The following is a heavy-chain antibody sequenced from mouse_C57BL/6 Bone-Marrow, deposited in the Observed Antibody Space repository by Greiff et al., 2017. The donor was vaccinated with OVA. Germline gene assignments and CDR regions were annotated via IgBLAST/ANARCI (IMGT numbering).Heavy chain of an antibody. CDR1: GYTFTSYW. D-gene: IGHD2-2*01. CDR2: IDPSDSYT. J-gene: IGHJ3*01. CDR3: ARGRGYDSAWFAD. Sequence: QVQLQQPGAELVKPGASVKLSCKASGYTFTSYWMQWVKQRPGQGLEWIGEIDPSDSYTNYNQKFKGKATLTVDTSSSTAYMQLSSLTSEDSAVYYCARGRGYDSAWFADWGQGTLVTVSA. V-gene: IGHV1-50*01.